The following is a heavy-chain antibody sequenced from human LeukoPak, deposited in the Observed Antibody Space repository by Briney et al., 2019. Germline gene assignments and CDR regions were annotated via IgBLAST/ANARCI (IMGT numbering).Heavy chain of an antibody. V-gene: IGHV1-18*01. J-gene: IGHJ4*02. Sequence: GASVKVSCKASGYTFTSYGISWVRQAPGQGLEWMVWISAYNGNTNYAQKLQGRVTMTTDTSTSTAYMELRSLRSDDTAVYYCARDYYYYDSSGYPTWGQGTLVTVSS. D-gene: IGHD3-22*01. CDR2: ISAYNGNT. CDR1: GYTFTSYG. CDR3: ARDYYYYDSSGYPT.